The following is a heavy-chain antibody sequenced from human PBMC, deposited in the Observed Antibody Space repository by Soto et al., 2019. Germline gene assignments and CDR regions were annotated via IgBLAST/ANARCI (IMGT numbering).Heavy chain of an antibody. CDR1: GGTFSSYT. V-gene: IGHV1-69*08. CDR3: ARDWVDGGMDV. D-gene: IGHD3-16*01. Sequence: QVQLVQSGAEVKKPGSSVKVSCKASGGTFSSYTISWVRQAPGQGLEWMGRIIPILGIANYAQKFQGRVTITADKTTSTAYMELSSLRSEDTAVYYCARDWVDGGMDVWGQGTTVTVSS. CDR2: IIPILGIA. J-gene: IGHJ6*02.